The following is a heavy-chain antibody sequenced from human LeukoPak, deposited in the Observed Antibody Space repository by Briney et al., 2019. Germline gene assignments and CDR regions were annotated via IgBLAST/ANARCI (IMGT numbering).Heavy chain of an antibody. CDR3: AKGFYGSGSLIEFDY. J-gene: IGHJ4*02. V-gene: IGHV3-48*03. CDR1: GFTFSSYE. D-gene: IGHD3-10*01. CDR2: ISSSGSTI. Sequence: PGGSLRLSCAASGFTFSSYEMNWVRQAPGKGLEWVSYISSSGSTIYYADSVKGRFTVSRDNAKNTLYLQMNSLRAEDTAVYYCAKGFYGSGSLIEFDYWGQGTLVTVSS.